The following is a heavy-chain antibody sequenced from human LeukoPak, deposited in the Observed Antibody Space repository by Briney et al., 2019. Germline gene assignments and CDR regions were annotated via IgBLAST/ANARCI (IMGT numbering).Heavy chain of an antibody. CDR2: INPSGGRT. J-gene: IGHJ4*02. CDR1: GYTFTIYY. Sequence: ASVNVSCTASGYTFTIYYMHWVRQAPGQGLEWMGIINPSGGRTSYAQKFQGRVTMTRDTSTSTVYMELSSLRSEDTAVYYCARGYDSSGYYDYWGQGTLVTVSS. D-gene: IGHD3-22*01. CDR3: ARGYDSSGYYDY. V-gene: IGHV1-46*01.